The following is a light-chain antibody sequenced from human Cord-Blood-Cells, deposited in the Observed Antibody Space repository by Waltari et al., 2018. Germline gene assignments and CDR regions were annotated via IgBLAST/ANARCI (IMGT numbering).Light chain of an antibody. Sequence: DIQMTQSPSSLSASVGDRVTITCQASQDISNYLNWYQQKPGKAPKLLSYDASNLETGVPSRFSGSGSRTDFTFTISSLQPEDIATYYCQQYDNLPLTFGGGTKVEIK. J-gene: IGKJ4*01. CDR1: QDISNY. CDR2: DAS. CDR3: QQYDNLPLT. V-gene: IGKV1-33*01.